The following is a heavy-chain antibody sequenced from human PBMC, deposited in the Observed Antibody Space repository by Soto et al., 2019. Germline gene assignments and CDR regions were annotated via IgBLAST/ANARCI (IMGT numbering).Heavy chain of an antibody. D-gene: IGHD6-19*01. V-gene: IGHV5-51*01. CDR1: GYSFTSYW. CDR3: ARPRIAVAGTYYFDY. J-gene: IGHJ4*02. Sequence: LGESLKISCKGSGYSFTSYWIGWVRQMPGKGLEWMGIIYPGDSDTRYSPSFQGQVTISADKSISTAYLQWSSLKASDTAMYYCARPRIAVAGTYYFDYWGQGTLVTVSS. CDR2: IYPGDSDT.